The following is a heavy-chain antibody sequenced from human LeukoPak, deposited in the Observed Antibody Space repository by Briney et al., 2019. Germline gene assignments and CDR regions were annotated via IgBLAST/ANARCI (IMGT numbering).Heavy chain of an antibody. D-gene: IGHD6-19*01. V-gene: IGHV4-59*12. CDR3: ARGVIAAVAGP. Sequence: SETLSLTCTVSGGSISSYYWSWIRQPPGKGLEWIGYIYYSGSTNYNPSLKSRVTISVDTSKNQFSLKLSSVTAADTAVYYCARGVIAAVAGPWGQGTLVTVSS. CDR2: IYYSGST. J-gene: IGHJ5*02. CDR1: GGSISSYY.